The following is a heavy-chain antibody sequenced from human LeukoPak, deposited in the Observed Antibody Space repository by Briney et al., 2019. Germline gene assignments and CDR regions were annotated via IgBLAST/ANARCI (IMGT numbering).Heavy chain of an antibody. CDR2: IYTSGST. CDR1: GGSISSGSYY. J-gene: IGHJ5*02. V-gene: IGHV4-61*02. CDR3: AREEGYSSSSLWFDP. Sequence: SETLSLTCTVSGGSISSGSYYWSWIRQPTGKGLEWIGRIYTSGSTNYNPSLKSRVTISVDTSKNQFSLKLSSVTAADTAVYYCAREEGYSSSSLWFDPWGQGTPVTVSS. D-gene: IGHD6-6*01.